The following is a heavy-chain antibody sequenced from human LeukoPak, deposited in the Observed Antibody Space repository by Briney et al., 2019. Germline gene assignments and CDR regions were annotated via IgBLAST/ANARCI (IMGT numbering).Heavy chain of an antibody. CDR3: ARGSTSDY. CDR1: GFTYSSYA. D-gene: IGHD2-2*01. V-gene: IGHV3-30-3*01. J-gene: IGHJ4*02. CDR2: ISYDGSNK. Sequence: GRSLRLSCAASGFTYSSYAMHWVRQAPGKGLEWVAVISYDGSNKYYVDSVKGRFTISRDNSKNTLYLQMNSLRAEDTAVYYCARGSTSDYWGQGTLVTVSS.